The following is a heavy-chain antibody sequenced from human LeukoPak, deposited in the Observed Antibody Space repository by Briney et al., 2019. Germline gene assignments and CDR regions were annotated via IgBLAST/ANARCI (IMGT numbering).Heavy chain of an antibody. Sequence: SETQSLTCTVSGGSITSTTYFWGWIRQPPGKGLECIGIIYYSGTTYYNPSLKNRVTISVDTSKNQLSLKLTSVTAADTAIYYCARPDTDWGQGPLVTVSS. J-gene: IGHJ4*02. CDR2: IYYSGTT. D-gene: IGHD3-22*01. V-gene: IGHV4-39*01. CDR3: ARPDTD. CDR1: GGSITSTTYF.